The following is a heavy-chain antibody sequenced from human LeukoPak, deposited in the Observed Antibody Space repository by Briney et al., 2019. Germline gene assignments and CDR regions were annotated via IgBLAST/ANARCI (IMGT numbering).Heavy chain of an antibody. CDR3: ARALTT. CDR2: INSGGTTK. V-gene: IGHV3-48*03. D-gene: IGHD4-11*01. CDR1: GFTFSSYQ. J-gene: IGHJ4*02. Sequence: AGGSLRLSCAASGFTFSSYQMIWVRQAPGKGLEWVSYINSGGTTKYYADSVKGRFTISRDNAKNSLYLQMNSLRAEDTAVYYCARALTTGGQGTLVTVSS.